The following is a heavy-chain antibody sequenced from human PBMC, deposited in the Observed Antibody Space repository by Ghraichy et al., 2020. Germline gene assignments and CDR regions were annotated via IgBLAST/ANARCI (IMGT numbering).Heavy chain of an antibody. CDR3: ARDLSGGGNYRLEYYFDY. V-gene: IGHV1-2*04. J-gene: IGHJ4*02. CDR2: INPSSGAT. Sequence: ASVKVSCKASGYTFTAYYLHWVRQAPGQGLEWLGWINPSSGATYSIPKFQGWVTMTRDTSISTAYMEVSSLTSDDTALYFCARDLSGGGNYRLEYYFDYWGQGTQVTVSS. D-gene: IGHD5-24*01. CDR1: GYTFTAYY.